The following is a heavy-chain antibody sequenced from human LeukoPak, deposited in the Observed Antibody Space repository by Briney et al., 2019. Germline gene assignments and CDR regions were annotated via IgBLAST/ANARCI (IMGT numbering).Heavy chain of an antibody. V-gene: IGHV3-21*01. J-gene: IGHJ5*02. Sequence: GGSLRLSCAASGSTFSSYNMNWVRQAPGKGLEWVSSISSSSSYIYYADSVKGRFAISRDNAKNSLYLQMNSLRAEDTAVYYCARDRDIVVVPAASAWNWFDPWGQGTLVTVSS. CDR1: GSTFSSYN. CDR3: ARDRDIVVVPAASAWNWFDP. D-gene: IGHD2-2*01. CDR2: ISSSSSYI.